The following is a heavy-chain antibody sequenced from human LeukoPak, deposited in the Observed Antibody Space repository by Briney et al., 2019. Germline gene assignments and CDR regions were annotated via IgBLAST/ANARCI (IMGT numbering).Heavy chain of an antibody. CDR3: ARANNKDASDI. D-gene: IGHD1/OR15-1a*01. CDR2: VSVYNANT. V-gene: IGHV1-18*01. Sequence: EASVKVSCKASGYTFTNYGITWVRQAPGQGLEWMGWVSVYNANTVYTENLQGRVTMTTDTSTSTVYMELRGLRSEDTAVYYCARANNKDASDIWGQGTMVTVSS. CDR1: GYTFTNYG. J-gene: IGHJ3*02.